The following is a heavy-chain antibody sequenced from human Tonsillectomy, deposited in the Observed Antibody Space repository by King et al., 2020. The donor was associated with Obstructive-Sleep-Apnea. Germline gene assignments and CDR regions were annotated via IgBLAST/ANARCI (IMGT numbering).Heavy chain of an antibody. Sequence: VQLVESGGGLVQPGGSLRLSCAASGFTVSSNYMSWVRQAPGKGLEWVSVMYSGGSTNYADSVKGRFTISRHNSKNTLYLQMNSLRAEDTAVYYGARGLIAAAGTLYYYGMDVWGQGTTVTVSS. CDR3: ARGLIAAAGTLYYYGMDV. CDR2: MYSGGST. V-gene: IGHV3-53*04. J-gene: IGHJ6*02. CDR1: GFTVSSNY. D-gene: IGHD6-13*01.